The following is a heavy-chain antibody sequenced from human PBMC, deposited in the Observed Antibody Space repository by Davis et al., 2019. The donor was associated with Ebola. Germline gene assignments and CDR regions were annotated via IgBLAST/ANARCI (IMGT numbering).Heavy chain of an antibody. CDR3: ARQVETLLVPHFDH. D-gene: IGHD3-3*01. J-gene: IGHJ4*02. CDR2: IYNSGNT. Sequence: MPSETLSLTCAVSGGSISTGNFAWSWIRQPPGQALEWIGYIYNSGNTYSTPSLESRISMSLDKSKNQFSLKMNSVIAADTAVYYCARQVETLLVPHFDHWGRGTLVTVSS. V-gene: IGHV4-30-2*01. CDR1: GGSISTGNFA.